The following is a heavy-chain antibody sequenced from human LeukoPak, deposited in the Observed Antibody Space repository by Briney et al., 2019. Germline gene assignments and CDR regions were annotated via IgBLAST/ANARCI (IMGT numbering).Heavy chain of an antibody. V-gene: IGHV1-69*05. CDR1: GGTFSSYA. CDR2: IVPIFGTA. D-gene: IGHD1-14*01. Sequence: ASVKVSCKASGGTFSSYAISWVRQAPGQGLERMGRIVPIFGTANYAQKFQGRVTITTDESTSTAYMELSSLRSEDTAVYYCARATVDYFDYWGQGTLVTVSS. CDR3: ARATVDYFDY. J-gene: IGHJ4*02.